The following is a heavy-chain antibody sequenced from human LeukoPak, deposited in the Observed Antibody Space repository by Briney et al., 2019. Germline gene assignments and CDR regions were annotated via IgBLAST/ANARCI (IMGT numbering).Heavy chain of an antibody. Sequence: GGSLRLSCAASGFTFSSYGMHWVRQAPGKGLEWVAVISYDGSNKYYADSVKGRFTISRDNSKNTLYLQMNSLKTEDTAVYYCTTLRDYYDSSGYSDYWGQGTLVTVSS. CDR1: GFTFSSYG. J-gene: IGHJ4*02. V-gene: IGHV3-30*03. CDR2: ISYDGSNK. D-gene: IGHD3-22*01. CDR3: TTLRDYYDSSGYSDY.